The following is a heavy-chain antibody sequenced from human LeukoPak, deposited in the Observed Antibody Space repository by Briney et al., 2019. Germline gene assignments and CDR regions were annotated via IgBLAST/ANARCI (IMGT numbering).Heavy chain of an antibody. CDR3: ARRSRNGLDAFDI. Sequence: ASVKVSCKASAYTFTDYYLHWVRQAPGQGPEWMGWNDPNNEDTDYAQKFQGRVTMTRVRSTSTAYMELSRLTSDDTAVYYCARRSRNGLDAFDIWGLGTMVTVSS. CDR1: AYTFTDYY. J-gene: IGHJ3*02. CDR2: NDPNNEDT. V-gene: IGHV1-2*02. D-gene: IGHD2-8*01.